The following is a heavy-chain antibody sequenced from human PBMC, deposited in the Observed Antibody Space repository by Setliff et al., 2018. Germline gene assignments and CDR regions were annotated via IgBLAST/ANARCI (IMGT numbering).Heavy chain of an antibody. CDR3: ASLGVDDSSGYYYPGGYMDV. CDR2: IYYSGST. D-gene: IGHD3-22*01. J-gene: IGHJ6*04. CDR1: GGSISSSIYF. Sequence: SETLSLTCNVSGGSISSSIYFWGWIRQPPGKGLEWIGNIYYSGSTYYSPSLMSRVTISVDTSKNQFSLKLSSVTAADTAVYYCASLGVDDSSGYYYPGGYMDVWGKGTTVTVSS. V-gene: IGHV4-39*01.